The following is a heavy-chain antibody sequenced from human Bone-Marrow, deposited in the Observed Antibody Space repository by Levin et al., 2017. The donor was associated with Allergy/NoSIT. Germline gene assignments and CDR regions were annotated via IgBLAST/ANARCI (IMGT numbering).Heavy chain of an antibody. Sequence: GGSLRLSCQGSGYSFTSYWISWVRQMPGKGLEWMGRIDPSDSYTNYSPSFQGHVTISADKSISTAYLQWSSLKASDTAMYYCASQTYYDILTGYFVAFDIWGQGTMVTVSS. CDR2: IDPSDSYT. CDR3: ASQTYYDILTGYFVAFDI. D-gene: IGHD3-9*01. J-gene: IGHJ3*02. CDR1: GYSFTSYW. V-gene: IGHV5-10-1*01.